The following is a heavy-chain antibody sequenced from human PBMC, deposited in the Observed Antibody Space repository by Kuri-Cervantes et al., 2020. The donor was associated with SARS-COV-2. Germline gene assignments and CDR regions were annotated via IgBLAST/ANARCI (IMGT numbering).Heavy chain of an antibody. D-gene: IGHD1-7*01. CDR2: ISYDGSNK. Sequence: GGSLRLSCAASGFTFSSYAMHWVRQAPGKGLEWVAVISYDGSNKYYADSVKGRFTISRDNAKNSLYLQMNSLRAEDTALYYCAKGGYNWNYDAFDIWGQGAMVTVSS. CDR3: AKGGYNWNYDAFDI. J-gene: IGHJ3*02. CDR1: GFTFSSYA. V-gene: IGHV3-30-3*01.